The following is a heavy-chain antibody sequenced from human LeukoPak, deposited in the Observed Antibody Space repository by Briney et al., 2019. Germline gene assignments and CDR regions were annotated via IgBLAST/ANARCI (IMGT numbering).Heavy chain of an antibody. D-gene: IGHD6-6*01. Sequence: PGGSLRLSCTASGFTFSSYAMSWVRQAPGQGLEWVSTVTVSGGGTYYGDSVKGRFTISRDNSKNTLYLQMNSLRAEDTAVYYCAKRAARPAYYFDFWGQGTLVTISS. J-gene: IGHJ4*02. CDR2: VTVSGGGT. CDR1: GFTFSSYA. V-gene: IGHV3-23*01. CDR3: AKRAARPAYYFDF.